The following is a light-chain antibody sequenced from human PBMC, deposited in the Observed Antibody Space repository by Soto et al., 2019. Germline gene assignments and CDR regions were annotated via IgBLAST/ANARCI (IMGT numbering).Light chain of an antibody. Sequence: DMQVKQSPSSLSASVGDRFTISCQASQDINNYLNWYQQKPGKAPKLLIYDASKLETGVPSRFSGSGSGTDFISTISSLQHADLSSYYCQQYVSLPSTFGGGTKVDIK. CDR3: QQYVSLPST. J-gene: IGKJ4*02. CDR2: DAS. CDR1: QDINNY. V-gene: IGKV1-33*01.